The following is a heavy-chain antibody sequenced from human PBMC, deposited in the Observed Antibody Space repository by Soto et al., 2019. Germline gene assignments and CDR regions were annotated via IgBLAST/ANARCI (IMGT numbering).Heavy chain of an antibody. CDR2: ISGRNGNT. Sequence: GLEWMGYISGRNGNTNHSQKFQGRVTMTTDTSASTAYMELSSLRSEDTAVYYCARDRGIVVVITTDDAFDIWGQGTMVTVSS. V-gene: IGHV1-3*01. J-gene: IGHJ3*02. CDR3: ARDRGIVVVITTDDAFDI. D-gene: IGHD3-22*01.